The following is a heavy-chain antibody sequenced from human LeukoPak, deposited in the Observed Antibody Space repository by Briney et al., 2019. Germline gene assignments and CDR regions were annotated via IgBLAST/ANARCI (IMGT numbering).Heavy chain of an antibody. D-gene: IGHD6-13*01. V-gene: IGHV4-61*02. Sequence: SDTLSLNCIVSDGFISSRRYYWSWIRPPAGKGLEWLGRIYSSGSTNYNPSLKSRVTISVDTSKNQFSLKLSSVTAADTAVYYCARDRYGSSYRFDPWGQGTLVTVSS. CDR1: DGFISSRRYY. J-gene: IGHJ5*02. CDR2: IYSSGST. CDR3: ARDRYGSSYRFDP.